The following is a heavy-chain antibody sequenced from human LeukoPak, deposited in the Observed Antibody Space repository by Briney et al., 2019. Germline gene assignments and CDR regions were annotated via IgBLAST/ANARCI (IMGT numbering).Heavy chain of an antibody. CDR3: TAVPQLEYFDY. J-gene: IGHJ4*02. Sequence: GGSLRLSCAASGFTFSNAWMSWVRQAPGKGLEWVGRIKSNTDGGTTDYAAPVKGSFTISSDDSKNTQYLQMNSLKTEDTAVYYCTAVPQLEYFDYWGQGTLVTVSS. CDR1: GFTFSNAW. D-gene: IGHD6-13*01. V-gene: IGHV3-15*01. CDR2: IKSNTDGGTT.